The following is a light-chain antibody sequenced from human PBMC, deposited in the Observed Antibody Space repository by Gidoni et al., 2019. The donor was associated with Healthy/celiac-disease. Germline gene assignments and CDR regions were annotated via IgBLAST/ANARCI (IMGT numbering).Light chain of an antibody. CDR1: TSVSSY. CDR3: QQRSNWPPFT. J-gene: IGKJ3*01. Sequence: EIVLTQSPATLSLSPGERATLSCRASTSVSSYLAWYQQKPGQAPRLLIYDASNRATGIPARFSGSGSVTDFTLTISSLEPEDFAVYYCQQRSNWPPFTFGPGTKVDIK. V-gene: IGKV3-11*01. CDR2: DAS.